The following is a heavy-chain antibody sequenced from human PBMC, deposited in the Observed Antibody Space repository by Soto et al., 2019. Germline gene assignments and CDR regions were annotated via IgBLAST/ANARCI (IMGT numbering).Heavy chain of an antibody. CDR3: AKLGFVLMELYYFHQ. D-gene: IGHD2-8*01. Sequence: PGGSLRLSCTASGFTFSSYAMSWVRQAPGKELEWVSTISGNSGKTNYAESVKGRFSISRDNSKNTVHLQLDSLRAEDTAVYFCAKLGFVLMELYYFHQWGHGXLVTVYS. CDR2: ISGNSGKT. J-gene: IGHJ4*01. CDR1: GFTFSSYA. V-gene: IGHV3-23*01.